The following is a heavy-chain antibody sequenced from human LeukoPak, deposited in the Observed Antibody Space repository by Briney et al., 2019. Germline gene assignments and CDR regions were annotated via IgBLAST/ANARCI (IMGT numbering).Heavy chain of an antibody. D-gene: IGHD4-23*01. CDR1: GGSISSSSYY. V-gene: IGHV4-39*01. J-gene: IGHJ4*02. Sequence: NPSETLSLTCTVSGGSISSSSYYWGWIRQPPGKGLEWIGSIYYSGSTYYNPSLKSRVTISVDTSKNQFSLKLSSVTAADTAVYYCASLAVVTWGYYFDYWGQGTLVTVSS. CDR3: ASLAVVTWGYYFDY. CDR2: IYYSGST.